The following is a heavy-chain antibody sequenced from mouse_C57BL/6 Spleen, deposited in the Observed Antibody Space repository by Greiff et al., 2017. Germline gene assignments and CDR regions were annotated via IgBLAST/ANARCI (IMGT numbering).Heavy chain of an antibody. CDR2: INPSTGGT. D-gene: IGHD2-2*01. J-gene: IGHJ1*03. V-gene: IGHV1-42*01. Sequence: EVQLQQSGPELVKPGASVKISCKASGYSFTGYYMNWVKQSPEKSLEWIGEINPSTGGTTYNQKFKAKATLTVDKSSSTAYMQLKSLTSEDSAVYYCARKDDGYDVDFDVWGTGTTVTVSS. CDR1: GYSFTGYY. CDR3: ARKDDGYDVDFDV.